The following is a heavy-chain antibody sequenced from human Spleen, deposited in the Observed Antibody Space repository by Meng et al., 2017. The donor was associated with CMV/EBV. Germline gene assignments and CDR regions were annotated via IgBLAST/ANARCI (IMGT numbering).Heavy chain of an antibody. D-gene: IGHD4-11*01. CDR1: GLTFSSFP. CDR3: AKVHTVITRPLDY. J-gene: IGHJ4*02. Sequence: GGSLRLSCTASGLTFSSFPMTWVRQAPGRGLEWVSVIYGGPSGTYYADSVKVRFTISRDNSKNTLYLQMDSLRAEDTATYYCAKVHTVITRPLDYWGQGTLVTVSS. V-gene: IGHV3-23*03. CDR2: IYGGPSGT.